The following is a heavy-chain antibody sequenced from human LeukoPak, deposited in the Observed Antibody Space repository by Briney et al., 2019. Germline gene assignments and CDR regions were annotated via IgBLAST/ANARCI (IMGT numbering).Heavy chain of an antibody. CDR1: GGSFSGYY. CDR3: ARVGALTEPYYYGMDV. D-gene: IGHD1-14*01. CDR2: INHSGST. J-gene: IGHJ6*02. Sequence: PSETLSLTCAVYGGSFSGYYWSWIRQPPGKGLEWIGEINHSGSTNYNPSLKSRVTISVDTSKNQFSLKLSSVTAADTAVYYCARVGALTEPYYYGMDVWGQGTTVTVSS. V-gene: IGHV4-34*01.